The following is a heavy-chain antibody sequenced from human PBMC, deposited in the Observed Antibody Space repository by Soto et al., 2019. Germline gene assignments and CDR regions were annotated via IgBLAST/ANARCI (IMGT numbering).Heavy chain of an antibody. CDR2: MNPNSGNT. CDR1: GYTFTSYD. D-gene: IGHD6-13*01. Sequence: ASVKVSCKASGYTFTSYDINWVRQATGQGLEWMGWMNPNSGNTGSAQKFQGRVTITKDTSKNQVVLTMTNMDPVDTATYYCAHRPGSSWYSGNNWFDPWGQGTLVTVSS. CDR3: AHRPGSSWYSGNNWFDP. V-gene: IGHV1-8*01. J-gene: IGHJ5*02.